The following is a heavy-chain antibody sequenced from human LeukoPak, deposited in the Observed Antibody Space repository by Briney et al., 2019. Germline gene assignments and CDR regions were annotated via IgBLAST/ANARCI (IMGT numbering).Heavy chain of an antibody. D-gene: IGHD1-26*01. Sequence: GGSLRLSCAASGFTVSSNYMSWVRQAPGKGLEWVSIIYSGGSTFYADSVKGRFTISRDNSKNTLYLQMNSLRAEDTAVYYCARGGSYLSAFDYWGQGTLVTVSS. V-gene: IGHV3-53*01. CDR3: ARGGSYLSAFDY. CDR2: IYSGGST. J-gene: IGHJ4*02. CDR1: GFTVSSNY.